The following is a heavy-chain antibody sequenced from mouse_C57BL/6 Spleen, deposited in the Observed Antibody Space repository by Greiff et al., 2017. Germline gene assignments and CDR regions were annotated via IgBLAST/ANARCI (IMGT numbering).Heavy chain of an antibody. CDR3: ARDRGRGAWFAY. V-gene: IGHV5-4*01. CDR2: ISDGGSYT. CDR1: GFTFSSYA. J-gene: IGHJ3*01. Sequence: EVMLVESGGGLVKPGGSLKLSCAASGFTFSSYAMSWVRQTPEKRLEWVATISDGGSYTYYPDNVKGRFTISRDNAKNNLYLQMSHLKSEDTAMXYCARDRGRGAWFAYWGQGTLVTVSA.